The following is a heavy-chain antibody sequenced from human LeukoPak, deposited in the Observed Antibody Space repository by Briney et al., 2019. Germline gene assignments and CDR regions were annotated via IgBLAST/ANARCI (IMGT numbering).Heavy chain of an antibody. D-gene: IGHD4-23*01. CDR2: ISGSGGST. CDR1: GFTVSSNY. CDR3: AKVTGGNSEHDY. J-gene: IGHJ4*02. V-gene: IGHV3-23*01. Sequence: GGSLRLSCAASGFTVSSNYMSWVRQAPGKGLEWVSAISGSGGSTYYADSVKGRFTISRDNSKNTLYLQMNSLRAEDTAVYYCAKVTGGNSEHDYWGQGTLVTVSS.